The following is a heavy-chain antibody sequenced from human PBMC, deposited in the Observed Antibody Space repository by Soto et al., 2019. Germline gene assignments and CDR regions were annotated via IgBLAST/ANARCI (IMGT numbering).Heavy chain of an antibody. CDR1: GGTFSSYA. V-gene: IGHV1-69*06. Sequence: QVQQVRSGAEVKKPGSSVKVSCKASGGTFSSYAISWVRQAPGQGLEWMGGIIPIFGTANYAQKFQGRVTITADKSTSTAYMELSSLRSEDTAVYYCARGIAAAGLSYYFDYWGQGTLVTVSS. D-gene: IGHD6-13*01. CDR3: ARGIAAAGLSYYFDY. J-gene: IGHJ4*02. CDR2: IIPIFGTA.